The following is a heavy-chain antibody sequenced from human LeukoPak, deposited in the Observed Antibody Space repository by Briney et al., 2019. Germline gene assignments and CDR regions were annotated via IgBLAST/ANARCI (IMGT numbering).Heavy chain of an antibody. CDR2: ISYSGAT. D-gene: IGHD3-3*01. CDR1: GGTVTSSTYF. CDR3: ARSDSWFDY. Sequence: SETLSLTCTLSGGTVTSSTYFWGWIRQPPGKGLEWIGSISYSGATYYNPSLKSRVSMSVHTSKNQFSLKLSSVTAADTAVYYCARSDSWFDYWGQGTLVTVSS. J-gene: IGHJ5*01. V-gene: IGHV4-39*07.